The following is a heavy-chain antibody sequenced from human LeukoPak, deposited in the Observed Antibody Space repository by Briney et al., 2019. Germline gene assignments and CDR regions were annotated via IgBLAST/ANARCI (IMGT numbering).Heavy chain of an antibody. CDR1: GFTFSHYA. CDR2: LTDSGDAT. V-gene: IGHV3-23*01. D-gene: IGHD5-12*01. J-gene: IGHJ5*02. CDR3: ARGYSHNSGGWLDP. Sequence: GGSLRLSCAVSGFTFSHYAMSWVRQAPGTGLEWVGSLTDSGDATYYADSVKGRLTISRGNSNSTLYLHISGLRDEDTAVYYCARGYSHNSGGWLDPWGQGTLVTVSS.